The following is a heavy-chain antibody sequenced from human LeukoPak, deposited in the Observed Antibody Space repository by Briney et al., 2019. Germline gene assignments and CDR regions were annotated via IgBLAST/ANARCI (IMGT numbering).Heavy chain of an antibody. CDR2: IRNDGSNK. CDR1: GFTFRSNG. D-gene: IGHD2-2*01. Sequence: PGRSLSLSSAASGFTFRSNGMDGFGKAPGKGREGVADIRNDGSNKYYADSGKGRFTISRDNSKNTLYLQINSPRPADTALYYCARGGYCSRTSCPHYSYGMDVWGQGTTVTVSS. J-gene: IGHJ6*02. CDR3: ARGGYCSRTSCPHYSYGMDV. V-gene: IGHV3-33*01.